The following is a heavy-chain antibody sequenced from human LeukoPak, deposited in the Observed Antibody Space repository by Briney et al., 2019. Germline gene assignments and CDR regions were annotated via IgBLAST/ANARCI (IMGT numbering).Heavy chain of an antibody. CDR1: GGSISSYY. Sequence: SETLSLTCTVSGGSISSYYWSWIRQPAGKGLEWIGRIYTSGSTNYNPSPKSRVTMSVDTSKNQFSLKLSSVTAADTAVYYCARAHYDFWSGYNNNWFDPWGQGTLVTVSS. V-gene: IGHV4-4*07. CDR3: ARAHYDFWSGYNNNWFDP. J-gene: IGHJ5*02. CDR2: IYTSGST. D-gene: IGHD3-3*01.